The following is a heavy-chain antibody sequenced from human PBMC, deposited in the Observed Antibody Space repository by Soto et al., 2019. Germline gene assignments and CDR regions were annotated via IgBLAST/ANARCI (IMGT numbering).Heavy chain of an antibody. CDR3: ARSLRAVAGTGVVY. V-gene: IGHV1-8*01. Sequence: QVQLVQSGAEVKKPGASVKVSCKASGYTFTSYDINWVRQATGQGLEWMGWMNPNSGNTGYAQKFQGRVTMTSNTSISTAYMELSSLRSEDTAVYYCARSLRAVAGTGVVYWGQGTLVTVSS. CDR2: MNPNSGNT. J-gene: IGHJ4*02. D-gene: IGHD6-19*01. CDR1: GYTFTSYD.